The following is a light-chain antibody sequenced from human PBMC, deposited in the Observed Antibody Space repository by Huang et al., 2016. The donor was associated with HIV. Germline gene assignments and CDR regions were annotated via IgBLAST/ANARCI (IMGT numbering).Light chain of an antibody. CDR3: QQHNSWPRT. V-gene: IGKV3-15*01. CDR1: QSICSN. Sequence: EIVMTQSPATLSVSPGERATLSCRASQSICSNLAWYQQRRGQAPRLLIYAASTRSTGIPARFIGSVSGTEFTLTVSSLQSEDFAVYYCQQHNSWPRTFGQGTRV. J-gene: IGKJ1*01. CDR2: AAS.